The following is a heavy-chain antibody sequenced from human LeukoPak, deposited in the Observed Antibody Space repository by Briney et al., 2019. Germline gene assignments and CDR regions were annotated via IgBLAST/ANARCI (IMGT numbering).Heavy chain of an antibody. CDR2: IDGRSSPT. CDR1: GFTFSSYS. Sequence: GGSLRLSCAASGFTFSSYSMNWVRQAPGKGLEWVSSIDGRSSPTYYADSVKGRFTISRDNSKNTPYLLLNSLRAEDTAVYYCARFHDFWRWGQGTLVTVSS. D-gene: IGHD3-3*01. V-gene: IGHV3-23*01. CDR3: ARFHDFWR. J-gene: IGHJ4*02.